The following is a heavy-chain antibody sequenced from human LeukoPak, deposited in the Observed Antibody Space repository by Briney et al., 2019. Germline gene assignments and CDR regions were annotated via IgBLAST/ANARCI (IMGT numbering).Heavy chain of an antibody. CDR1: GFTFSSYS. D-gene: IGHD1-7*01. CDR3: ARDGDWNYGHYYYYMDV. J-gene: IGHJ6*03. V-gene: IGHV3-21*04. CDR2: ISSSSSYI. Sequence: PGGSLRLSCAASGFTFSSYSMNWVRQAPGKGLEWVSSISSSSSYIYYADSVKGRFTISRDNAKNSLYLQMNSLRAEDTAVYYCARDGDWNYGHYYYYMDVWGKGTTVTVSS.